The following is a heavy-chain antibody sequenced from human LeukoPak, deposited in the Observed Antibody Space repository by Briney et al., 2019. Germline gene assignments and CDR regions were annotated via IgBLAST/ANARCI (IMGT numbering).Heavy chain of an antibody. CDR1: GITFSSYG. D-gene: IGHD1-26*01. V-gene: IGHV3-33*01. CDR2: IWNDGSNK. Sequence: GGSLRLSCAASGITFSSYGMHWVRQAPGKGLEWVAVIWNDGSNKYYEDSVKGRFTISRDDSKNTLYLQMDSLRAEDTAVYYCARVIVGAAVPYYMDVWGKGTTVTVSS. J-gene: IGHJ6*03. CDR3: ARVIVGAAVPYYMDV.